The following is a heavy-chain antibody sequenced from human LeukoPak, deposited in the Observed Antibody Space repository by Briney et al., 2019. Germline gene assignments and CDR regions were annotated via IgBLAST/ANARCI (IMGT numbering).Heavy chain of an antibody. Sequence: PSETLSLTCNVSGSSITAFYWSWIRQSPGKGLEWIGSFQYGGNSKYNPSLKSRVAMSVDTSKRQLSLRLTSVTAADTAVYYCARGLEEYYFDYWGQGTLVTVSS. CDR2: FQYGGNS. CDR1: GSSITAFY. V-gene: IGHV4-59*01. D-gene: IGHD3-16*01. CDR3: ARGLEEYYFDY. J-gene: IGHJ4*02.